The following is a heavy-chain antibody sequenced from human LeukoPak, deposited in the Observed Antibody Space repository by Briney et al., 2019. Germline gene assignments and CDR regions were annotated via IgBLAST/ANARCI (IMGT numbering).Heavy chain of an antibody. Sequence: GGSLRLSCAASGFPFSNYWMSWVRQAPGKGLEWVANMKEDGGEIDYVDSVKGRFTISRDNAKNSLYLHMNSLRVDDTAVYYCARDRGYSTFDNWGQGTLVTVSS. CDR3: ARDRGYSTFDN. CDR2: MKEDGGEI. V-gene: IGHV3-7*01. D-gene: IGHD4-23*01. CDR1: GFPFSNYW. J-gene: IGHJ5*02.